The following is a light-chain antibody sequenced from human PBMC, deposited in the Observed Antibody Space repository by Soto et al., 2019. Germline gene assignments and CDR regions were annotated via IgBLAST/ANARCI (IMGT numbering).Light chain of an antibody. CDR1: QSVSSY. V-gene: IGKV3-20*01. CDR3: QQYGSSPWT. Sequence: EIVMTQSPATLSLSPGERATLSCRASQSVSSYLAWYQQKPGQVPRLLIYDASSRATGIPDRFSGSGSGTDFTLTISRLEPEDFAVYYCQQYGSSPWTFGQGTKVDI. J-gene: IGKJ1*01. CDR2: DAS.